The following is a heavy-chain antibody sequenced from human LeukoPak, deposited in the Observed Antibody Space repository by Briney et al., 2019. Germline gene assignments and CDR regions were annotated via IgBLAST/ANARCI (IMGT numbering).Heavy chain of an antibody. Sequence: PGGSLRLSCAAAGFRFSDYAMSWVRQAPGKGLEWVSTICGTCGNTHYADSVKGRFTISGDNSKNTLYLQMSSLGAEDTAVYYCAIDVGPTLFAYWGQGTLVSVSS. D-gene: IGHD1-26*01. CDR1: GFRFSDYA. CDR2: ICGTCGNT. V-gene: IGHV3-23*01. J-gene: IGHJ4*02. CDR3: AIDVGPTLFAY.